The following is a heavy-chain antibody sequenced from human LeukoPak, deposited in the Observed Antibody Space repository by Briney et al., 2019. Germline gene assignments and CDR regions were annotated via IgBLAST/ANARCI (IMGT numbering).Heavy chain of an antibody. V-gene: IGHV1-3*01. CDR1: EYTFTSYA. J-gene: IGHJ4*02. Sequence: ASVKVSCKASEYTFTSYAMHWVRQAPGQRLEWMGWINAGNGNTKYPQKFQGRVTITRDTSASTAYMELSSLRSEDTAVYYCARDYSGSYYRNTFDYWGQGTLVTVSS. CDR3: ARDYSGSYYRNTFDY. D-gene: IGHD1-26*01. CDR2: INAGNGNT.